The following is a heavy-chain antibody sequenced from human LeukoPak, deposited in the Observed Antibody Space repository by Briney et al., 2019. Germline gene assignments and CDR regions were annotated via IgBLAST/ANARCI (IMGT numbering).Heavy chain of an antibody. CDR3: ARDSQDGSGICYYDCCDY. D-gene: IGHD3-10*01. CDR1: GYTFTSYG. J-gene: IGHJ4*02. CDR2: ISAYNGNT. Sequence: GASVKSSCKASGYTFTSYGISWVRQAPGQGLEWMGWISAYNGNTNYRQKLQGRVTMTTDTSTSTAYMDLRSLRSDDTAIYYCARDSQDGSGICYYDCCDYWGQGTLVTVSS. V-gene: IGHV1-18*01.